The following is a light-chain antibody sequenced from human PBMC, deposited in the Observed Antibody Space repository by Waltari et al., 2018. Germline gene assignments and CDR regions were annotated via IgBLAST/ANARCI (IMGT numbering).Light chain of an antibody. Sequence: QSALTQPASVSGSPGQSITISCTGTSSDIGSHNIVSWYQQHPGKAPKLMIYEVSKRPSRVSNRFSCSKSGNRASLTISGLQAEDEADYYFCSYAGSSTLDVVFGGGTKLTVL. CDR3: CSYAGSSTLDVV. CDR2: EVS. CDR1: SSDIGSHNI. V-gene: IGLV2-23*02. J-gene: IGLJ2*01.